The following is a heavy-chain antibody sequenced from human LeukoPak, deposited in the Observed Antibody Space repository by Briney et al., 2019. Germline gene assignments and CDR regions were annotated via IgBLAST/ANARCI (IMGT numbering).Heavy chain of an antibody. V-gene: IGHV4-59*08. CDR2: VSYTGRT. J-gene: IGHJ4*02. D-gene: IGHD2/OR15-2a*01. CDR1: GGSISSDF. CDR3: GRSLIEYAVKSASPTRFDC. Sequence: SETLSLTCTVSGGSISSDFLNSIRQPPGKGLEWIGYVSYTGRTNYNASLKSRVAISTDTSKNRCSLKLTSVTAADTAVYYCGRSLIEYAVKSASPTRFDCGGQGTLVSVSS.